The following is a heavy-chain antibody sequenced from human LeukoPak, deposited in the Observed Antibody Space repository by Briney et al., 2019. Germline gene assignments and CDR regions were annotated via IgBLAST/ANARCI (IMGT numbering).Heavy chain of an antibody. J-gene: IGHJ4*02. CDR3: AKDDAWLQYGN. CDR1: GFTFSSYA. CDR2: ISGSGGST. V-gene: IGHV3-23*01. Sequence: GGSLRLSCAASGFTFSSYAMSWVRQAPGKGLEWVSAISGSGGSTYYADSVKGRFTISRDNSKGTVYLQMNSLRPKDTAVYYCAKDDAWLQYGNWGRGTLVTVSS. D-gene: IGHD5-24*01.